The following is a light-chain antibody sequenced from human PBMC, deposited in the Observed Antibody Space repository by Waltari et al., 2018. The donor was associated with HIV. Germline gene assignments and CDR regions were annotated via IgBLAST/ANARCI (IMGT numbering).Light chain of an antibody. V-gene: IGLV2-14*03. CDR1: SSDIGTSNH. CDR2: DVN. CDR3: SSYITTGTIL. Sequence: QSALTQPASVSGSLGQSITTSCIGSSSDIGTSNHVSWYQQYPDKAPLLLIRDVNTRHSGIPFRFSASKSGKTATLTISGLQAEDEADYYCSSYITTGTILFGGGTKVTVL. J-gene: IGLJ3*02.